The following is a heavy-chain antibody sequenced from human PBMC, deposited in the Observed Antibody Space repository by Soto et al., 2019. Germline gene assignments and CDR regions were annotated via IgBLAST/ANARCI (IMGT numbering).Heavy chain of an antibody. CDR3: AREQNYDFWSGYSNWFDP. Sequence: QVQLQESGPGLVKPSETLSLTCTVSGGSISSYYWSWIRQPAGKGLEWIGRIYTSGSINYNPSLKSRVTMSVDTSKNQFSLKLSSVTAADTAVYYCAREQNYDFWSGYSNWFDPWGQGTLVTVSS. CDR2: IYTSGSI. D-gene: IGHD3-3*01. V-gene: IGHV4-4*07. CDR1: GGSISSYY. J-gene: IGHJ5*02.